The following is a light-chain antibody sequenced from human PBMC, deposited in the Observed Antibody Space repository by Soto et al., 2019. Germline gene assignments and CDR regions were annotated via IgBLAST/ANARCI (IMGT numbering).Light chain of an antibody. J-gene: IGLJ2*01. Sequence: QSVLTQPPSASGTPGQRVTISCSGSSSNIGSNYVYWYQQLPGTAPKLLIDRNNQRPSGVPDRFSVSKSGTSASLAISGRRSEDEADYYCAAWDDSLSAYVVFGGGTKVTVL. CDR3: AAWDDSLSAYVV. V-gene: IGLV1-47*01. CDR2: RNN. CDR1: SSNIGSNY.